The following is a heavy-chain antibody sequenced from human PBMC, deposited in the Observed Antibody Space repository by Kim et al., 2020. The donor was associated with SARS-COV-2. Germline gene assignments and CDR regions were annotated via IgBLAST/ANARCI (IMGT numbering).Heavy chain of an antibody. CDR1: VDSITHYF. CDR2: VSHSGNN. CDR3: ARRVSMGNLGSSAPSNWL. J-gene: IGHJ5*01. V-gene: IGHV4-59*08. D-gene: IGHD3-10*01. Sequence: SETLSLTCTVSVDSITHYFWNWIRQSPGNGLEWIGHVSHSGNNVYNPSFESRVTLFMDTAKNQFSLNLRSVTDADTAVYYCARRVSMGNLGSSAPSNWL.